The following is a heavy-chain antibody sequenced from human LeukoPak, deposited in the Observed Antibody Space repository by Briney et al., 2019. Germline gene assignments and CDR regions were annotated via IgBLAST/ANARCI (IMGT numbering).Heavy chain of an antibody. V-gene: IGHV3-48*03. Sequence: GGSLRLSCAASGFTFSSYEMNWVRQAPGKGLEWVSYISSSGSTIYYADSVKGRFTISRDNAKNSLYLQMNSLRAEDTAVYYCARNSYDSSGSKRVFYVYWGQGTLVTVSS. CDR3: ARNSYDSSGSKRVFYVY. D-gene: IGHD3-22*01. CDR1: GFTFSSYE. J-gene: IGHJ4*02. CDR2: ISSSGSTI.